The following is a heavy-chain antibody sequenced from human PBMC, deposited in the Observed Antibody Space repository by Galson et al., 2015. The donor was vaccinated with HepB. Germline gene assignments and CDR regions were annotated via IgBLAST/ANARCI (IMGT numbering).Heavy chain of an antibody. D-gene: IGHD3-10*01. Sequence: SLRLSCAASGFTLIDSYMTWIRQAPGKGLESISYISSSGTSIYHADSVKGRFTISRDNGKNSLYVQMSSLRAEDTAVYYCAKGPDFASYGQLAYWGRGTRVTVSS. CDR1: GFTLIDSY. CDR3: AKGPDFASYGQLAY. V-gene: IGHV3-11*01. J-gene: IGHJ4*02. CDR2: ISSSGTSI.